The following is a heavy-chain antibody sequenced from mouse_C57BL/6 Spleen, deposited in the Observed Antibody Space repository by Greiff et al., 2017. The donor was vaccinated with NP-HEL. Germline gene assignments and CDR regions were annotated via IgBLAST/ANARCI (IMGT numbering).Heavy chain of an antibody. CDR1: GFSLTSYG. CDR2: IWSGGST. J-gene: IGHJ4*01. D-gene: IGHD1-1*01. CDR3: ARNYHFTTVVATNGYYAMDY. V-gene: IGHV2-2*01. Sequence: QVQLQQSGPGLVQPSQSLSITCTVSGFSLTSYGVHWVRQSPGKGLEWLGVIWSGGSTDYNAAFISRLSISKDNSKSQVFFKMNSLQADDTAIYYCARNYHFTTVVATNGYYAMDYWGQGTSVTVSS.